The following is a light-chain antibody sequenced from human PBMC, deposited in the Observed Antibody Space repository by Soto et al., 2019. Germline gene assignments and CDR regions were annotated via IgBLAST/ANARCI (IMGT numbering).Light chain of an antibody. V-gene: IGLV2-14*01. Sequence: QSALTQPASVSGSPGQSITISCTGTSSEIGGYNYVSWYRQHPGKAPKLMIYDVSNRPSGVSNRFSGSKSGNTASLTISGFQAEDEADYYCSSYTSSSTLYVFGTGTKVTVL. CDR2: DVS. J-gene: IGLJ1*01. CDR3: SSYTSSSTLYV. CDR1: SSEIGGYNY.